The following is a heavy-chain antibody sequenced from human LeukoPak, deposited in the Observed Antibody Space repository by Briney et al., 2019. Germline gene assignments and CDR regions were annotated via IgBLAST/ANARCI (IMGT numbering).Heavy chain of an antibody. D-gene: IGHD3-10*01. V-gene: IGHV3-11*04. CDR2: ISSSGSSI. J-gene: IGHJ4*02. Sequence: GGSLRLSCAASGFTFSDYYMSWIRQAPGKGLEWVSYISSSGSSIYYADSVKGRFTISRDNAKNSLYLQTNSLRAEDTAVYYCARAQGQLWFGELFDYWGQGTLVTVSS. CDR1: GFTFSDYY. CDR3: ARAQGQLWFGELFDY.